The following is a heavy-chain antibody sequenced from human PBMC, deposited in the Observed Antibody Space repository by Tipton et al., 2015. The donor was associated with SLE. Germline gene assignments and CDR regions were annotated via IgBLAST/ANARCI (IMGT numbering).Heavy chain of an antibody. Sequence: TLSLTCAVNGGSLSGYYWVWIRQPPEKGLEWIGEINHSGSTKYNPSLKSRVTMSVDTSKNQFSLRLNSVTAADTAVYYCARRCGMGLYRWGQGTLVTVSS. CDR2: INHSGST. D-gene: IGHD3-3*01. CDR3: ARRCGMGLYR. V-gene: IGHV4-34*01. CDR1: GGSLSGYY. J-gene: IGHJ4*02.